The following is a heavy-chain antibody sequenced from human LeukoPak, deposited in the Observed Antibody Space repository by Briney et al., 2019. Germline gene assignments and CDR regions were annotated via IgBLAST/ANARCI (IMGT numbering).Heavy chain of an antibody. J-gene: IGHJ5*02. CDR1: GYTFTSYA. Sequence: ASVKVSCKASGYTFTSYAISWVRQAPGQGLEWMGGIIPIFGTANYAQKFQGRVTITTDESTSTAYMELSSLRSEDTAVYYCARVPPYGFGYNWFDPWGQGTLVTVSS. CDR3: ARVPPYGFGYNWFDP. V-gene: IGHV1-69*05. CDR2: IIPIFGTA. D-gene: IGHD3-3*01.